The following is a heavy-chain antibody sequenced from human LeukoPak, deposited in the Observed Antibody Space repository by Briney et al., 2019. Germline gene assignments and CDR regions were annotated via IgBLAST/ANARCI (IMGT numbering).Heavy chain of an antibody. CDR1: GFTFSNVW. CDR2: VNQDGSET. D-gene: IGHD1-1*01. V-gene: IGHV3-7*01. CDR3: ARAATTSRPGDY. J-gene: IGHJ4*02. Sequence: GGSLRLSCAASGFTFSNVWMKWVRQAPGKGLEWVANVNQDGSETHYVDSVKGRFTISRDNAKNSLFLQLNSLRAEDTAVYYCARAATTSRPGDYWGLGTLVTVSS.